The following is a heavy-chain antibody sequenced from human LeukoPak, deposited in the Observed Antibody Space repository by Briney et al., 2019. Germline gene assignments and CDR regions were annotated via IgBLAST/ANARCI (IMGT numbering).Heavy chain of an antibody. J-gene: IGHJ4*02. Sequence: PSETLSLTCAVYGGSYWSWIRQPPGKGLEWIGQIYHTGSANYNPSLRSRVTMSIDTSKNQFSLKLNSVTAADTAVYYCARHGGYYFDFWGQGTLVTVSS. CDR1: GGSY. D-gene: IGHD3-10*01. CDR2: IYHTGSA. CDR3: ARHGGYYFDF. V-gene: IGHV4-34*01.